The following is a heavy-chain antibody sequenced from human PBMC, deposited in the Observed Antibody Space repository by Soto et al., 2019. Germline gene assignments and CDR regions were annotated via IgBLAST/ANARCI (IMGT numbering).Heavy chain of an antibody. V-gene: IGHV1-46*01. CDR3: ARQAEKGYCSSTSCPRRAYYYGMDV. D-gene: IGHD2-2*01. CDR2: INPSGGST. Sequence: GASVKVSCKASGYTFTSYYMHWVRQAPGQGLEWMGIINPSGGSTSYAQKFQGRVTMTRDTSTSTVYMELSGLRPEDTAVYYCARQAEKGYCSSTSCPRRAYYYGMDVWGQGTTVTSP. J-gene: IGHJ6*02. CDR1: GYTFTSYY.